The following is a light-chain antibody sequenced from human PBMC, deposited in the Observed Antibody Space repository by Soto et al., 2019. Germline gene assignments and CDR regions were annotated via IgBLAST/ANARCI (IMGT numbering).Light chain of an antibody. CDR1: QSITSSF. Sequence: IVLTQSPGILSLSPGERASLSCGATQSITSSFLAWYQQKPGQAPRXLIYGASSRETGIPDRFSGTGSETEFTLTINRLEPEDVAVYYCPQYENSTITSGQGTRLEIK. J-gene: IGKJ5*01. CDR3: PQYENSTIT. V-gene: IGKV3-20*01. CDR2: GAS.